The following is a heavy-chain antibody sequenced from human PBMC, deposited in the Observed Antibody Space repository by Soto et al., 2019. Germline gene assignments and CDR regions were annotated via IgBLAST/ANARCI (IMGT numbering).Heavy chain of an antibody. CDR3: ARVCWKVTSTALDI. CDR1: EGTFSSYA. V-gene: IGHV1-69*01. CDR2: IIPIFGTA. Sequence: QVQLVQSGAEGKKPGSSVKVSCKASEGTFSSYAISWVRQAPGQGLEWMGGIIPIFGTANYAQKFQGRVTITADESTSTAYMELSSLRSEDTAVYYCARVCWKVTSTALDIWGQGRIVTVSS. D-gene: IGHD2-2*01. J-gene: IGHJ3*02.